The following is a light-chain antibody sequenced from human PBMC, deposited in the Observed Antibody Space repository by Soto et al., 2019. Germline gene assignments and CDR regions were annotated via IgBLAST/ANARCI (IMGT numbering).Light chain of an antibody. V-gene: IGKV3-20*01. J-gene: IGKJ2*01. CDR2: AAS. Sequence: EIVLTQSPGTLSLSPGERATLSCRASQSVSSSFLGWYQQKPRQAPRLLIYAASSRATGIPDRFSGSGSGTDFTLTISRLEPEDFAVYYCQQYSSSPYTFGQGTKLEIK. CDR3: QQYSSSPYT. CDR1: QSVSSSF.